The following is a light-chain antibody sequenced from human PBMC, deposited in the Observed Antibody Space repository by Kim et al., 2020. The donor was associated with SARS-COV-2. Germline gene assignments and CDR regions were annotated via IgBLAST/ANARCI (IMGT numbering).Light chain of an antibody. CDR2: GAS. Sequence: WSPGERVTRSGRAGQSVSNNYLAWYQQKPGQAPRLLIYGASSRAPGIPDRFSGSGSGTDFTLTISRLEPEDFAVYYCQQYSDSMYTFGQGTKLEI. V-gene: IGKV3-20*01. CDR3: QQYSDSMYT. CDR1: QSVSNNY. J-gene: IGKJ2*01.